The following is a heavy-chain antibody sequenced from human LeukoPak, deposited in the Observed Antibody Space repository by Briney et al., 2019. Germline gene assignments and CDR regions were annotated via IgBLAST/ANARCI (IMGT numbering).Heavy chain of an antibody. CDR2: INPNSGGT. V-gene: IGHV1-2*02. J-gene: IGHJ4*02. Sequence: ASVKVSCKASGYTFTGYYMHWVRQAPGQGLEWMGWINPNSGGTNYAQKFQGRVTMTRDTSISTAYMELSRLRSDDTAVYYCARERGYDSSGYYAPPDYWGQGTLVTVSS. D-gene: IGHD3-22*01. CDR3: ARERGYDSSGYYAPPDY. CDR1: GYTFTGYY.